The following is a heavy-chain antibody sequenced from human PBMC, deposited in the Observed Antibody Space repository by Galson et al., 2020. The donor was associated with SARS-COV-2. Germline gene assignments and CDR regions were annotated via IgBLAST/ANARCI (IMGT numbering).Heavy chain of an antibody. V-gene: IGHV3-11*01. CDR2: IGSRGSII. CDR1: GFTFSDYY. CDR3: ARDLLTKYSPSFYGMDV. Sequence: GESLKISCAASGFTFSDYYMSWIRQAPGKGLEWVSYIGSRGSIIYYADSVKGRFTISRDNAKNSLSLQMNSLRAEDTAVYFCARDLLTKYSPSFYGMDVWGQGTTVTVSS. J-gene: IGHJ6*02. D-gene: IGHD6-6*01.